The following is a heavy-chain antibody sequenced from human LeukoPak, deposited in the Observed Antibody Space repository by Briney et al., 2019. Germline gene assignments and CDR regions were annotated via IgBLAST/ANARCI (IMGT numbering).Heavy chain of an antibody. CDR3: ARDLTDPPYYYYYIDV. J-gene: IGHJ6*03. Sequence: QPGGSLRLSCAASGFTFSSYGMHWVRQAPGKGLEWVAFIRYDGSNKYYADSVKGRFTISRDNSKNTLYLQMNSLRAEDTAVYYCARDLTDPPYYYYYIDVWGKGTTVTISS. V-gene: IGHV3-30*02. CDR1: GFTFSSYG. CDR2: IRYDGSNK.